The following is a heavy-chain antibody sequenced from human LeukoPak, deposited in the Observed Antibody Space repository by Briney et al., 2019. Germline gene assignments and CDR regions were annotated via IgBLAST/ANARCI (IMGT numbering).Heavy chain of an antibody. CDR2: IYPGDSDT. CDR1: GYSFTSYW. D-gene: IGHD2-15*01. J-gene: IGHJ4*02. CDR3: ARHGADNCSDGSCYYFDY. Sequence: GESLKISCQGSGYSFTSYWIGWVRQMPGKGLEWMGIIYPGDSDTRYSPSFQGQVTISADKSISTAYLQWSSLKASDTAMYYCARHGADNCSDGSCYYFDYWGQGTLVTVSS. V-gene: IGHV5-51*01.